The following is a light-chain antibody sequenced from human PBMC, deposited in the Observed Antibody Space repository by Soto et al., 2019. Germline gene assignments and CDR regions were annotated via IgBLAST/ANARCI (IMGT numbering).Light chain of an antibody. J-gene: IGKJ1*01. CDR3: QHYGSTPRT. V-gene: IGKV3-20*01. CDR2: GAS. CDR1: QSISSSY. Sequence: EIVLTQSPGTLSLSPGERATLSCRASQSISSSYLAWYQHKPGQTPRRLIYGASSRATGIPDRFSGSGSGTDFTLTISRLEPEDFAVYYCQHYGSTPRTFGQGTKVEIK.